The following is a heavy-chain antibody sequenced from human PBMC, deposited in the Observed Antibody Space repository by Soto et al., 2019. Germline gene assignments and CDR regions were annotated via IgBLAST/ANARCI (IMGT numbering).Heavy chain of an antibody. CDR3: ARGTPYEPKVGRRGFDP. D-gene: IGHD1-26*01. V-gene: IGHV1-2*02. J-gene: IGHJ5*02. Sequence: ASVKISCKASGYTFTTYYMHWLRHPPAQGLEWMGWINPNSGGANYAQKFQGRVTMTRATSISTAYMQLSRLRSDDTAVYYCARGTPYEPKVGRRGFDPWGQGTLVTVSS. CDR2: INPNSGGA. CDR1: GYTFTTYY.